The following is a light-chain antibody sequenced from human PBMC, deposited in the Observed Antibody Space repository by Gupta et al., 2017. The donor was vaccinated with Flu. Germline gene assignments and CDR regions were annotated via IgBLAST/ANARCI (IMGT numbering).Light chain of an antibody. Sequence: GDRVTITCRASQDIRNSLAWYQQKPGKVPKLLIYGASTLQSGVPPRFSGSGSGTDFTLTITSLQPEDVATYYCQKYNVAPHSFGQGTKLEIK. V-gene: IGKV1-27*01. CDR3: QKYNVAPHS. J-gene: IGKJ2*03. CDR2: GAS. CDR1: QDIRNS.